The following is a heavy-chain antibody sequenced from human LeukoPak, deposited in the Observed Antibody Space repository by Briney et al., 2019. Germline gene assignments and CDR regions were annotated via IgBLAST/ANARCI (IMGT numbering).Heavy chain of an antibody. Sequence: SETLSLTCTVSGGSISSYYWSWIRQPPGKGLEWIGEINHSGSTNYNPSLKSRVTISVDTSKNQFSLKLSSVTAADTAVYHCARAGRQSSGHMGYWGQGTLVTVSS. CDR3: ARAGRQSSGHMGY. D-gene: IGHD3-22*01. J-gene: IGHJ4*02. V-gene: IGHV4-34*01. CDR1: GGSISSYY. CDR2: INHSGST.